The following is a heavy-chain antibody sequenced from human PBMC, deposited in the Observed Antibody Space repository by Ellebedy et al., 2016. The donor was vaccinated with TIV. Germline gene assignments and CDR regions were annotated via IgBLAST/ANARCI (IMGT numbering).Heavy chain of an antibody. Sequence: SETLSLTXTVSGGSVRRYYLNWIRQPPGKGLEWIGYVFFSGSTKYSPSLKSRVTISVDTSTNQLSLKLNSVTAADTAVYYCATSQYCGGDCFLDHWGQGTLVTVAS. J-gene: IGHJ4*02. V-gene: IGHV4-59*02. D-gene: IGHD2-21*02. CDR3: ATSQYCGGDCFLDH. CDR2: VFFSGST. CDR1: GGSVRRYY.